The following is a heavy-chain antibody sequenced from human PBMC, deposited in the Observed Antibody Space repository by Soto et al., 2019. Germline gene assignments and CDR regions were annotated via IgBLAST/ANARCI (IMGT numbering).Heavy chain of an antibody. CDR2: RYYSEST. V-gene: IGHV4-31*03. D-gene: IGHD2-15*01. CDR3: ARTKGSGGSCYSSSLDY. CDR1: GGSITTGGYY. J-gene: IGHJ4*02. Sequence: KPSETLSLTCTVSGGSITTGGYYWSWIRQLPGKGLEWIGHRYYSESTYYNPSLKSRVSISLDTSKNQFSLKLSFVTASDTAMYYCARTKGSGGSCYSSSLDYWCQGTSLTV.